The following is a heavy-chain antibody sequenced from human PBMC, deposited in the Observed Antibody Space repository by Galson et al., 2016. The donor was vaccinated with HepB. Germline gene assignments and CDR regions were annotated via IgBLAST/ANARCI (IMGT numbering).Heavy chain of an antibody. J-gene: IGHJ4*02. Sequence: SLRLSCAASGFTFSSYWIHWVRQTPGKGLVWVSRVTIDGTNTDYADSVKGRFTISRDNARSTVYLQMNSLRAEDTAVYYCVRDKGVATPFDHWGQGTLVTVSS. V-gene: IGHV3-74*01. CDR2: VTIDGTNT. D-gene: IGHD2-15*01. CDR3: VRDKGVATPFDH. CDR1: GFTFSSYW.